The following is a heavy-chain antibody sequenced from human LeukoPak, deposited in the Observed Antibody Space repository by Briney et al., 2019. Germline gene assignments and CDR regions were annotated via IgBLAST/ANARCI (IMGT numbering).Heavy chain of an antibody. CDR3: ARDLYVRSIFGVVDSPFDP. Sequence: SETLSLTCAVYGGSFSGYYWSWIRQPPGKGLEWIGEINHSGSTNYNPSLKSRVTISVDTSKNQLSLKLSSVTAADTAVYYCARDLYVRSIFGVVDSPFDPWGQGTLVTVSS. D-gene: IGHD3-3*01. V-gene: IGHV4-34*01. CDR2: INHSGST. CDR1: GGSFSGYY. J-gene: IGHJ5*02.